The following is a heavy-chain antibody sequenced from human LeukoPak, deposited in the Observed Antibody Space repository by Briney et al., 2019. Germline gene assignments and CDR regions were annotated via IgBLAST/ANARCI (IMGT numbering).Heavy chain of an antibody. CDR1: GFNLSRFA. J-gene: IGHJ4*02. Sequence: GGSLRLSCAASGFNLSRFAMSWVRQAPGKGLEWVSVISATAGTTFFADSVKGRFTISRDNSKNTVYLQMNSLRAEDTAVYYCAKKMGSGSYPLDYWGQGTLVTVSS. CDR3: AKKMGSGSYPLDY. V-gene: IGHV3-23*01. D-gene: IGHD3-10*01. CDR2: ISATAGTT.